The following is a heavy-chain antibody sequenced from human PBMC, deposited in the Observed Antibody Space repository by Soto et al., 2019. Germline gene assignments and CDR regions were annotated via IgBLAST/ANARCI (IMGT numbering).Heavy chain of an antibody. J-gene: IGHJ6*02. CDR2: IYSAGIT. V-gene: IGHV3-53*01. CDR3: AGDQRAAAGNYYYYYGLDV. Sequence: GGSLRLSCAASGLTVSTNYMSWVRQAPGRGLEWVAIIYSAGITYYADSVKGRFTISRDNSKNTLYLQMNSLRAEDTAIYYCAGDQRAAAGNYYYYYGLDVWGQGTTVTVSS. D-gene: IGHD6-13*01. CDR1: GLTVSTNY.